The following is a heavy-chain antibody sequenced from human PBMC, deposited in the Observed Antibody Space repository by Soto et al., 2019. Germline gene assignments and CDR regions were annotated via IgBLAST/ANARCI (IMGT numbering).Heavy chain of an antibody. CDR3: ARDSIHDYGDYGPAY. D-gene: IGHD4-17*01. CDR1: GFTFSSYG. V-gene: IGHV3-33*01. Sequence: QVQLVESGGGVVQPGGSLRLSCAASGFTFSSYGMHWVRQAPGKGLEWVAVIWYDGRNKYYADSVKGRFTISRDNSKNKLNLQRNSLRAEDTAVYYCARDSIHDYGDYGPAYWGQGTLVSVSS. CDR2: IWYDGRNK. J-gene: IGHJ4*02.